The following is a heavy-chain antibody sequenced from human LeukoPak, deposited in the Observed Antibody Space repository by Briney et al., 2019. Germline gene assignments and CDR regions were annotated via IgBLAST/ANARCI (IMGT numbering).Heavy chain of an antibody. Sequence: TGGSLRLSCAASGFTFSSYAMLWVRQAPGKGLEWVAVISYDGSNKYYADSVKGRFTISRDNSKNTLYLQMNSLRAEDTAVYYCARVNPPAIFDYWGQGTLVTVSS. CDR2: ISYDGSNK. J-gene: IGHJ4*02. CDR1: GFTFSSYA. CDR3: ARVNPPAIFDY. V-gene: IGHV3-30-3*01.